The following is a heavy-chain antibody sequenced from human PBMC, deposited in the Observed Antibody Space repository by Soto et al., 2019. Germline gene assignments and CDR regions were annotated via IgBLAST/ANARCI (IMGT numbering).Heavy chain of an antibody. CDR3: ARANMGRAYFDY. D-gene: IGHD3-10*01. J-gene: IGHJ4*02. Sequence: EVQLVESGGGLVQPGGSLRLSCAASGFTFSSYWMSWVRQAPGKGLEWVANIKQDGSEKYYVESVMGRFTISRDNAKNSLYLQMNGLRGEDAAVYYCARANMGRAYFDYWGQGTLVTVSS. CDR1: GFTFSSYW. V-gene: IGHV3-7*03. CDR2: IKQDGSEK.